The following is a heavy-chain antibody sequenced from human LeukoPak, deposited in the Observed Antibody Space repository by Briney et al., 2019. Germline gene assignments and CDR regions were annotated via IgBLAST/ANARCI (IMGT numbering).Heavy chain of an antibody. J-gene: IGHJ6*03. CDR1: GFTFSSYA. V-gene: IGHV3-23*01. D-gene: IGHD2-2*01. CDR3: AKRYCSSTSCSYYYYYMDV. CDR2: ISGSGGST. Sequence: GGSLRLSCAASGFTFSSYAMSWVRQAPGKGLEWVSAISGSGGSTYYADSVKGRFTISRDNSKNTLYLQMNSLRAEDTAVYYCAKRYCSSTSCSYYYYYMDVWGKGTTVTVSS.